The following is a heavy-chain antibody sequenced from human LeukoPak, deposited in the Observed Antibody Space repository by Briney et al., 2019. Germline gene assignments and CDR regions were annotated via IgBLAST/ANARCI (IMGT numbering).Heavy chain of an antibody. CDR1: GLTVSSNY. CDR3: ARSSYYDFWSGSPSIYFDY. J-gene: IGHJ4*02. D-gene: IGHD3-3*01. Sequence: GGSLRLSCAASGLTVSSNYMSWVRQAPGKGLEWVSVIYSGGSTYYADSVKGRFTISRDNSKNTLYLQMNSLRAEDTAVYYCARSSYYDFWSGSPSIYFDYWGQGTLVTVSS. V-gene: IGHV3-53*01. CDR2: IYSGGST.